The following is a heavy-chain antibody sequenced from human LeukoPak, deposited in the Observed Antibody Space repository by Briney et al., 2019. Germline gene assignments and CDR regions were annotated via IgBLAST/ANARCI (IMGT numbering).Heavy chain of an antibody. CDR3: ARDGLAAITFDY. CDR1: GFTFSSYW. J-gene: IGHJ4*02. D-gene: IGHD5-24*01. Sequence: PGGSLGLSCVASGFTFSSYWMHWVSKAPGKGLVWVSHINSDGSSTTYADSVKGRFTISRDNAKNTLYLQMNSLRAEDTAVYYCARDGLAAITFDYWGQGILVTVSS. CDR2: INSDGSST. V-gene: IGHV3-74*01.